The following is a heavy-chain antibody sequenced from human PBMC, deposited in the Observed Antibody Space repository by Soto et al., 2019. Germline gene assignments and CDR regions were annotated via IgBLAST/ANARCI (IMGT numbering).Heavy chain of an antibody. J-gene: IGHJ5*02. D-gene: IGHD2-21*02. Sequence: GASVKVSCKASGYTFTSYAMHWVRQAPGQRLEWMGWINAGNGNTKYSQKFQGRVTITRDTSASTAYMELSSLRSEDTAVYYCARGFRGGDADWFERWGQGTLVTVCS. CDR1: GYTFTSYA. CDR3: ARGFRGGDADWFER. CDR2: INAGNGNT. V-gene: IGHV1-3*01.